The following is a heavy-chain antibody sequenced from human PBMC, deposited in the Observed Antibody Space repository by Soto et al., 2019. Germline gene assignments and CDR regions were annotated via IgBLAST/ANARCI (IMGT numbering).Heavy chain of an antibody. Sequence: QVQLQESGPGLVKPSETLSLTCTVSGGSVSSGSYYWSWIRQPPGKGLEWIGYIYYSGSTNYNPSLKCRVTISVDTSKNQFSLKLSSVTAADTAVYYCARNLAGIEVAGYYFDYWGQGTLVTVSS. CDR3: ARNLAGIEVAGYYFDY. J-gene: IGHJ4*02. D-gene: IGHD6-19*01. CDR2: IYYSGST. CDR1: GGSVSSGSYY. V-gene: IGHV4-61*01.